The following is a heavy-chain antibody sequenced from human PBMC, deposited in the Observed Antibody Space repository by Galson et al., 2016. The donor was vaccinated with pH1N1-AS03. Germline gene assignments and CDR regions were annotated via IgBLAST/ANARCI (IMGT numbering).Heavy chain of an antibody. CDR3: VGESEISGVVFFNY. Sequence: VKVSCKASGYTFTTYGISWVRQAPGQGLEWMGWISAYYGDTHFAHKFQERVTLTRDTSTATAYMELRNLRSDDTAVYYCVGESEISGVVFFNYWGQGTLVTVSS. J-gene: IGHJ4*02. CDR1: GYTFTTYG. D-gene: IGHD3-3*01. CDR2: ISAYYGDT. V-gene: IGHV1-18*01.